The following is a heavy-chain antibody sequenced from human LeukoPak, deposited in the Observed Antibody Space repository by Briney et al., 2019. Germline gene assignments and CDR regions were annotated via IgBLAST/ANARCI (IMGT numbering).Heavy chain of an antibody. D-gene: IGHD5-24*01. Sequence: GGSLRLSCAASGFTFSSYSMNWVRQAPGQGLEWISYIGIDSGNTHYADSVKGRFTISGDKAKNSLYLQMHSLRVEDTAVYYCARDYKYAFDNWGQGTLVTVSS. J-gene: IGHJ4*02. CDR3: ARDYKYAFDN. CDR2: IGIDSGNT. V-gene: IGHV3-48*01. CDR1: GFTFSSYS.